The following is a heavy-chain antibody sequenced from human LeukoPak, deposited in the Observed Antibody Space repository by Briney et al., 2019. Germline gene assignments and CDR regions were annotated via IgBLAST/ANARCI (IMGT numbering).Heavy chain of an antibody. D-gene: IGHD1-26*01. CDR2: ISSSSSYI. Sequence: PGGSLRLSCVPSGFTFSSYNMNWVRQAPGKGLEWISSISSSSSYIYYADSVTGRFTISRDNAKNSLYLQMNSLRAEDTAVYYCARGPVGATSRIWFDCWGREPWSPSPQ. V-gene: IGHV3-21*01. J-gene: IGHJ5*01. CDR3: ARGPVGATSRIWFDC. CDR1: GFTFSSYN.